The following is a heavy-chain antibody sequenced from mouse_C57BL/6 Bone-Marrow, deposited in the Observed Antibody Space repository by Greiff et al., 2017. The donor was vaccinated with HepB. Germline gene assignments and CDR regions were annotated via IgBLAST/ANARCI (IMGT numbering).Heavy chain of an antibody. CDR3: ARGGYYDYDGGADWFDY. V-gene: IGHV1-81*01. Sequence: QVQLQQSGAELARPGASVKLSCKASGYTFTSYGISWVKQRTGQGLEWIGEIYPRSGNTYYNEKFKGKATLTADKSSSTAYMELRSLTSEDSAVYFCARGGYYDYDGGADWFDYWGQGTTLTVSS. D-gene: IGHD2-4*01. CDR2: IYPRSGNT. J-gene: IGHJ2*01. CDR1: GYTFTSYG.